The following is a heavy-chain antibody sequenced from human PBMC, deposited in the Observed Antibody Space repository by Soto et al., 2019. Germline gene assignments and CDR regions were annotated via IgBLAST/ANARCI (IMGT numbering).Heavy chain of an antibody. J-gene: IGHJ6*03. Sequence: SGPTLVNPTQTLTLTCTFSGFSLSTSGVGVGWIRQPPGKALEWLALIYWDDDKRYSQSLKSRLTITKDTSKNQVVLTMTNMDPVDTATYYCAHSRFLSGYYVVSVEPEYYYYMDVWGKGTTVTVSS. CDR2: IYWDDDK. V-gene: IGHV2-5*02. CDR1: GFSLSTSGVG. CDR3: AHSRFLSGYYVVSVEPEYYYYMDV. D-gene: IGHD3-3*01.